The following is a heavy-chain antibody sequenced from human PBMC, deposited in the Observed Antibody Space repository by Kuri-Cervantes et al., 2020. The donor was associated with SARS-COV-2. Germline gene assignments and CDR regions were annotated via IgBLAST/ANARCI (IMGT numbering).Heavy chain of an antibody. CDR3: ARDRWQQPRPYYYYGMDV. J-gene: IGHJ6*02. V-gene: IGHV1-18*01. Sequence: ASVKVSCKASGFTFTTYGISWVRQAPGQGLEWTGWISAYNGNTNYAQKLQGRVTMTTDKSTSTAYMELSGLRSEDTAVYYCARDRWQQPRPYYYYGMDVWGQGTTVTVSS. D-gene: IGHD6-13*01. CDR1: GFTFTTYG. CDR2: ISAYNGNT.